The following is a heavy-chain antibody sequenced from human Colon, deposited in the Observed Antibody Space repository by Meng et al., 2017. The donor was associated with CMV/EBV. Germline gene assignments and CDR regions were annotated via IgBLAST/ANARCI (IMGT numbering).Heavy chain of an antibody. CDR1: GYMFTRYN. J-gene: IGHJ1*01. D-gene: IGHD6-13*01. CDR3: ATGSVAADGKGY. V-gene: IGHV7-4-1*02. Sequence: CNASGYMFTRYNINWVRQAPGQWLEWMGYINPKTANPTYVQAFTGRFVFSLDTSVSTAYLQISSLEAEDTAVYYCATGSVAADGKGYWGQGTLVTVSS. CDR2: INPKTANP.